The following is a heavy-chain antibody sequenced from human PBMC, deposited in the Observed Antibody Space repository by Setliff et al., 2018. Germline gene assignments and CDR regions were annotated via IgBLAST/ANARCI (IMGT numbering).Heavy chain of an antibody. V-gene: IGHV4-4*08. CDR2: LYTSGST. CDR1: GGSISSYS. Sequence: LSLTCNVSGGSISSYSWSWIRQPPGKRLEYIGFLYTSGSTNYNPSLKSRVTMSVDTSKNQLSLRLSSVAATDTAVYYCLRIRLVPHGHSWGQGTLVTVSS. D-gene: IGHD2-15*01. J-gene: IGHJ4*02. CDR3: LRIRLVPHGHS.